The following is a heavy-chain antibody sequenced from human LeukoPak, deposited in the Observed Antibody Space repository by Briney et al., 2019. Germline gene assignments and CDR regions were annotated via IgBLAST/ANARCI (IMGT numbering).Heavy chain of an antibody. J-gene: IGHJ4*02. CDR2: MYPADSDT. V-gene: IGHV5-51*01. D-gene: IGHD4-17*01. Sequence: GESLKISCKTSGYIFTNYWIGWVRQMPGKGLEGMGIMYPADSDTRYSPSFQGQVIISADKSVSTTYLQWSSLRASDTAMYYCARLHSGADYWGQGTLVTVSS. CDR3: ARLHSGADY. CDR1: GYIFTNYW.